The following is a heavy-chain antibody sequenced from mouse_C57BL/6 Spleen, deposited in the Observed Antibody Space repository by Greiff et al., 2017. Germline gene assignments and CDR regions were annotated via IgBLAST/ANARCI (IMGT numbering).Heavy chain of an antibody. CDR2: IYPGDGDT. D-gene: IGHD2-1*01. Sequence: VQLQQSGAELVKPGASVKISCKASGYAFSSYWMNWVKQGPGKGLEWIGQIYPGDGDTNYNGKFKGKATLTADKSSSTAYMQLSSLTSEDSAVYFCAREPIYYGNYPYAMDYWGQGTSVTVSS. V-gene: IGHV1-80*01. CDR3: AREPIYYGNYPYAMDY. J-gene: IGHJ4*01. CDR1: GYAFSSYW.